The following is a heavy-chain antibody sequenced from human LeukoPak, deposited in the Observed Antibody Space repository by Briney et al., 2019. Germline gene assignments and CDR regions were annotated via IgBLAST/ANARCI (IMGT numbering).Heavy chain of an antibody. J-gene: IGHJ6*03. Sequence: SVKVSCKASGGTFSSYAISWVRQAPGQGLEWMGGIIPIFGTANYAQKFQGRVTITADESTSTAYMELSSLRSDDTAVYYCARDGGRSRLKLYMDVWGKGTTVTVSS. V-gene: IGHV1-69*13. CDR3: ARDGGRSRLKLYMDV. D-gene: IGHD2-8*01. CDR1: GGTFSSYA. CDR2: IIPIFGTA.